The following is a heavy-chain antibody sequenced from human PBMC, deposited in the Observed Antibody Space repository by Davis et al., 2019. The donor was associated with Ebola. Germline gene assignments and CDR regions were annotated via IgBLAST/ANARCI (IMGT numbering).Heavy chain of an antibody. CDR2: ISFDGTNK. Sequence: GESLKISCAASGFSFSNYAMHWVRQAPGKWLEWVAVISFDGTNKYYADSVKGRFTISRDNSKNTLYLQMNSLRAEDTAVYYCAKDIVVVPVYYYGMDVGGQGTTVTVAS. V-gene: IGHV3-30-3*01. CDR1: GFSFSNYA. J-gene: IGHJ6*02. D-gene: IGHD2-2*01. CDR3: AKDIVVVPVYYYGMDV.